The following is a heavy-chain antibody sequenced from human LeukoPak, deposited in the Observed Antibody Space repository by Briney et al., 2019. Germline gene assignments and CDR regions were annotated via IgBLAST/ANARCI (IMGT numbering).Heavy chain of an antibody. J-gene: IGHJ4*02. CDR2: ITDTGSRT. Sequence: GGSLRLSCVASGFTFSSYAMSWVRQAPRKGLEWASSITDTGSRTYYADSVKGRFTISRDNPKNTVYLQMNSLRAEDTALYYCAKRVPYSSSSVYFDFWGLGTLVTVSS. CDR3: AKRVPYSSSSVYFDF. V-gene: IGHV3-23*01. CDR1: GFTFSSYA. D-gene: IGHD6-6*01.